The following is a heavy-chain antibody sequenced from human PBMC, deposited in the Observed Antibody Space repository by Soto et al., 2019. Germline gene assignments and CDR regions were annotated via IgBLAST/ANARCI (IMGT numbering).Heavy chain of an antibody. V-gene: IGHV1-69*13. CDR1: GGTFSSYA. D-gene: IGHD4-17*01. J-gene: IGHJ5*02. CDR2: IIPIFGTA. Sequence: VASVKVSCKASGGTFSSYAISWVRQAPGQGLEWMGGIIPIFGTANYAQKFQGRVTITADESTSTAYMELSSLRSEDTAVYYCARDVNDYGDYWSEAHNWFDPWGQGTLVTVSS. CDR3: ARDVNDYGDYWSEAHNWFDP.